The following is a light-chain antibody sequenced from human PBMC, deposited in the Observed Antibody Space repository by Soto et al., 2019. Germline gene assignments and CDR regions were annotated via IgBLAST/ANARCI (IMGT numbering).Light chain of an antibody. CDR3: QQDGSSPLT. V-gene: IGKV3-20*01. CDR1: QSVRSSY. J-gene: IGKJ4*01. Sequence: DIVLTQSPGTLSLSPGERATLSCRASQSVRSSYLAWYQQKPGQAPRLLIYATSSRATGISDRFSGSGSGTDFTLTISRLEPEDFAVYYCQQDGSSPLTFGGGTKVEIK. CDR2: ATS.